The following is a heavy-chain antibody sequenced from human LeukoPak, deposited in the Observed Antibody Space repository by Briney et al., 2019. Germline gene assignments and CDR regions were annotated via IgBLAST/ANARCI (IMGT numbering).Heavy chain of an antibody. Sequence: PGGSLRLSCAASGFMFSAYSMNWVRQAPGKGLEWVSSVSSSSSYIYYADSVEGRFTISRDNAKNSLYLQMNSLRAEDTAVYYCASSYHYCGGDCYPESYYYYMDVWGKGTTVTVSS. D-gene: IGHD2-21*02. CDR2: VSSSSSYI. CDR3: ASSYHYCGGDCYPESYYYYMDV. CDR1: GFMFSAYS. J-gene: IGHJ6*03. V-gene: IGHV3-21*01.